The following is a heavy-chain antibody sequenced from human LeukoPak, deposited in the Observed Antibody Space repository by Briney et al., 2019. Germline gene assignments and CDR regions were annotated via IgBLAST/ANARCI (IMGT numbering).Heavy chain of an antibody. CDR3: AKGGQGFDY. CDR2: ISGSGGST. V-gene: IGHV3-23*01. CDR1: GYTFSNYA. D-gene: IGHD3-10*01. J-gene: IGHJ4*02. Sequence: GGSLRLSCAASGYTFSNYAMSWVRQAPGKGLEWVSVISGSGGSTYYADSVKGRFTISRDNSKNTLYLQMNSLRAEDTAVYYCAKGGQGFDYWGQGTLVTVSS.